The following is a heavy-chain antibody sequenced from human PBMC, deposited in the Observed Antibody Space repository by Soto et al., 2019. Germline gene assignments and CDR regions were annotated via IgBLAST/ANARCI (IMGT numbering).Heavy chain of an antibody. V-gene: IGHV3-23*01. CDR3: AKDIEVGATTHHYYYYYGMDV. Sequence: PGGSLRLSCAASGFTFSSYAMSWVRQAPGKGLEWVSAISGSGGGTYYADSVKGRFTISRDNSKNTLYLQMNSLRAEDTAVYYCAKDIEVGATTHHYYYYYGMDVWGQGTTVTVSS. D-gene: IGHD1-26*01. CDR2: ISGSGGGT. J-gene: IGHJ6*02. CDR1: GFTFSSYA.